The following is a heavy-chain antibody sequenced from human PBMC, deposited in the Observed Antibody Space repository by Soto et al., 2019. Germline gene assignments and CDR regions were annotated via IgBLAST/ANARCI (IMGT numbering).Heavy chain of an antibody. CDR1: GFSFSNAW. CDR2: IKRKADDGTT. D-gene: IGHD2-8*01. CDR3: VRLIGNSWLDS. J-gene: IGHJ5*01. V-gene: IGHV3-15*05. Sequence: GGSLRLSCTVSGFSFSNAWVSWVRQAPGKGLEWVGRIKRKADDGTTDYAAPVKGRFTISRDHSKDTLYLHLSSVAPDDTAVYYCVRLIGNSWLDSWGQGTPVTVSS.